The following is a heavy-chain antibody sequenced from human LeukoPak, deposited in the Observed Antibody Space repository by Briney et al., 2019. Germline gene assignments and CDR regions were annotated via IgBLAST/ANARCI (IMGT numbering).Heavy chain of an antibody. CDR1: GFTFSSYA. V-gene: IGHV3-23*01. J-gene: IGHJ4*02. CDR2: ISGSGGST. Sequence: GGSLRLSCAASGFTFSSYAMSWVRQAPGKGLEWVSAISGSGGSTYYADSVKGRFTISRDNSKNTLYLQMNSLRAEDTAVYYCAKVFYGSGSYPSEIDYWGQGTLVTVSS. CDR3: AKVFYGSGSYPSEIDY. D-gene: IGHD3-10*01.